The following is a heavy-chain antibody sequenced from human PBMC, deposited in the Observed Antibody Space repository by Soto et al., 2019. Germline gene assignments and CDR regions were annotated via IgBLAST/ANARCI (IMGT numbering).Heavy chain of an antibody. CDR2: ISSDGDST. CDR1: GFTFSTYA. J-gene: IGHJ4*02. CDR3: ARDPSTGNADY. D-gene: IGHD3-9*01. Sequence: VGSLRFSCAASGFTFSTYALNWVRQSPGKGLEWVSTISSDGDSTYYVDSVKGRFTVSRDNSKNTMYLQMNSLRAEDTALYFCARDPSTGNADYWGQGTLVTVSS. V-gene: IGHV3-23*01.